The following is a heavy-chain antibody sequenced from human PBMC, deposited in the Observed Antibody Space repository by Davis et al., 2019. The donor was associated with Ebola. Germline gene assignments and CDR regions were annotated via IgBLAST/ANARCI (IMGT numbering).Heavy chain of an antibody. V-gene: IGHV3-66*02. Sequence: GGSLRLSCAASGFTVSTNYMTWVRQAPGKGLEWVSLIYSDGATSYADSVEGRFTVSRDNSKNTLYLHMNSLTTGDTAVYYCARGLAGTYHYGMDVWGQGTTVAVSS. CDR1: GFTVSTNY. D-gene: IGHD1-26*01. J-gene: IGHJ6*02. CDR3: ARGLAGTYHYGMDV. CDR2: IYSDGAT.